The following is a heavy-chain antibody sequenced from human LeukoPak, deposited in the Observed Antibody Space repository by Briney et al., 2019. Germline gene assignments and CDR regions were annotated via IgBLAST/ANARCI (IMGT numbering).Heavy chain of an antibody. V-gene: IGHV3-64*01. D-gene: IGHD6-13*01. J-gene: IGHJ4*02. CDR3: ARDGGIAAAGTFDY. Sequence: GSLILSCAASGFTFSSYAMHWVRQAPGKGLEYVSAISSNGGSTYYANSVKGRFTISRDNSKNTLYLQMGSLRAEDMAVYYCARDGGIAAAGTFDYWGQGTLVTVSS. CDR2: ISSNGGST. CDR1: GFTFSSYA.